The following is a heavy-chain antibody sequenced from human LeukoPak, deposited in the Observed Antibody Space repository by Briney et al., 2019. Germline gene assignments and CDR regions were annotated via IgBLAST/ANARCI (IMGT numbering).Heavy chain of an antibody. J-gene: IGHJ4*02. D-gene: IGHD6-6*01. CDR2: INWNGSST. V-gene: IGHV3-20*04. CDR3: VRDKEKIAVRPYYFDF. CDR1: GFTFGDYA. Sequence: GGSLRLSCAASGFTFGDYALSWVRQAPGRGLEWVSGINWNGSSTGYADSVRGRFTISRDNAKNSLYLQINSLRAEDTAFYYCVRDKEKIAVRPYYFDFWGQGTLVTVSS.